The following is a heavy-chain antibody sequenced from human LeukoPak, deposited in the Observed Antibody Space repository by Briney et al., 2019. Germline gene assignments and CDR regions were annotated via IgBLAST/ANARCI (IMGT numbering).Heavy chain of an antibody. J-gene: IGHJ5*02. Sequence: SETLSLTCTVSGGSISSYYWSWIRQPPGKGLEWIGYIYYSGSTNCNPSLKSRVTISVDTSKNQFSLKLSSVTAADTAVYYCARGRTGSGWYLTSNPGPDWFDPWGQGTLVTVSS. V-gene: IGHV4-59*01. CDR1: GGSISSYY. D-gene: IGHD6-19*01. CDR3: ARGRTGSGWYLTSNPGPDWFDP. CDR2: IYYSGST.